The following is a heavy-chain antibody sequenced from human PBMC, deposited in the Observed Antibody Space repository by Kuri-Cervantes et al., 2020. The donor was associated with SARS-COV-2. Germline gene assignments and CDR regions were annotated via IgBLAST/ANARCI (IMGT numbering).Heavy chain of an antibody. V-gene: IGHV1-2*02. D-gene: IGHD1-26*01. CDR1: GYTFTGYY. J-gene: IGHJ6*03. CDR2: INPNSGGT. Sequence: ASVQVSCKASGYTFTGYYMHWVRQAPGQGLEWMGWINPNSGGTNYAQKFQGRVTMTRDTSISTAYMELSRLRSDDTAVYYCARVAVGATHPNYYMDVWGKGTTVTVSS. CDR3: ARVAVGATHPNYYMDV.